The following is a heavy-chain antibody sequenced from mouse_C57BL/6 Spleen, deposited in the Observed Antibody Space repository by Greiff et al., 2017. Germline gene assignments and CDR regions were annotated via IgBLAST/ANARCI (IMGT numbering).Heavy chain of an antibody. D-gene: IGHD3-2*02. CDR1: AYSFPIGIY. J-gene: IGHJ4*01. V-gene: IGHV3-6*01. CDR2: ISYDGSN. CDR3: ARDGLQTAHDYAMDY. Sequence: EESGPGLVNPSQSLSLTCSFTAYSFPIGIYWTWFRQFPGNKLEWMGYISYDGSNNYNPSLKNRISITRDTSKNQFFLKLNSVTTEDTATYYCARDGLQTAHDYAMDYWGQGTSVTVSS.